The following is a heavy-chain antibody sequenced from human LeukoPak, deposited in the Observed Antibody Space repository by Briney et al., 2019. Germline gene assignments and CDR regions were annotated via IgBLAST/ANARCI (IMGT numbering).Heavy chain of an antibody. CDR3: ARKRLSADSFDI. Sequence: SRTLSLTCAISGDSVSSNSTAWNWIRQSPSRGLEWLGRTYYRSKWYNDYTVSVKSRITFNPATSKNQFSLHLNSVTPEDTAVYYCARKRLSADSFDIWGQGTLVTVSS. V-gene: IGHV6-1*01. J-gene: IGHJ3*02. CDR2: TYYRSKWYN. D-gene: IGHD4/OR15-4a*01. CDR1: GDSVSSNSTA.